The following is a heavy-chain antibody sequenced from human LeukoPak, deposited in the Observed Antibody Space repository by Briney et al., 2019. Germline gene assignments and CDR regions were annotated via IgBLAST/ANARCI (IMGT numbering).Heavy chain of an antibody. J-gene: IGHJ5*02. CDR3: ARDYDILTAQTNWFDP. D-gene: IGHD3-9*01. CDR2: INPNSGGT. Sequence: ASVTVSCKAFGYTFTGYYMHWVRRAPGQGLEWMGWINPNSGGTNYAQKFQGRVTMTRDPSISTAYMELSRLRSDDTAVYYCARDYDILTAQTNWFDPWGQGTLVTVSS. V-gene: IGHV1-2*02. CDR1: GYTFTGYY.